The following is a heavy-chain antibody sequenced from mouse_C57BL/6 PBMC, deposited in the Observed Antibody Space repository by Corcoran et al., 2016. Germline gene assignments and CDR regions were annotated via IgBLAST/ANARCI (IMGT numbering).Heavy chain of an antibody. Sequence: QVQLQQSGAELARPGASVKLSCTASCYTFTSYGIRWVRQRTGQGLEWIGEIYPRSGNTYYNEKFKGKATLTADKSSSTEYMELRSLTSEDSAVYFGARVGGGTYYLDYWGQGTTLTVSS. CDR1: CYTFTSYG. V-gene: IGHV1-81*01. J-gene: IGHJ2*01. CDR2: IYPRSGNT. D-gene: IGHD1-1*02. CDR3: ARVGGGTYYLDY.